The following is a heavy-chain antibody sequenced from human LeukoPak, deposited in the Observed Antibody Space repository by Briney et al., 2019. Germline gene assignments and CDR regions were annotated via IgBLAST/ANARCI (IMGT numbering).Heavy chain of an antibody. CDR2: IYPGDSDT. V-gene: IGHV5-51*01. D-gene: IGHD6-13*01. CDR3: AIAPPGYSSSWYEGDWFDP. Sequence: GESLKISCKGSGYSFTSYWIGWVRQMPGKGLEWMGIIYPGDSDTRYSPSFQGQVTILADKSISTAYLQWSSLKASDTAMYYCAIAPPGYSSSWYEGDWFDPWGQGTLVTVSS. CDR1: GYSFTSYW. J-gene: IGHJ5*02.